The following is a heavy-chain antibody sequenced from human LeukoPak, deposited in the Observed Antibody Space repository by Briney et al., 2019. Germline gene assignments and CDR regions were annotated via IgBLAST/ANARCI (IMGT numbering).Heavy chain of an antibody. CDR3: ARAPRADVDIVATRLTYYYYYGMDV. D-gene: IGHD5-12*01. Sequence: GASVKVSCKASGGTFSSYAISWVRQAPGQGLEWMGRIIPILGIANYAQKFQGRVTITADKSTSTAYMELSSLRSEDTAVYYRARAPRADVDIVATRLTYYYYYGMDVWGQGTTVTVSS. V-gene: IGHV1-69*04. J-gene: IGHJ6*02. CDR1: GGTFSSYA. CDR2: IIPILGIA.